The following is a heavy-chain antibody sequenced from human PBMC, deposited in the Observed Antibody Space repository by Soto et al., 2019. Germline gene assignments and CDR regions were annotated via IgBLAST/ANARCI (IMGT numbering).Heavy chain of an antibody. CDR1: GFTFDDYA. V-gene: IGHV3-9*01. CDR2: ISWNRGSI. Sequence: EVQLVESGGGLVQPGRSLRLSCAASGFTFDDYAMHWVRQAPGKGLEWVSGISWNRGSIGYADSVKGRFTISRDNAKYSLYLQMNSLRAEDTALYYCAKGVAGWYYFDYWGQGTLVTVSS. D-gene: IGHD3-3*01. J-gene: IGHJ4*02. CDR3: AKGVAGWYYFDY.